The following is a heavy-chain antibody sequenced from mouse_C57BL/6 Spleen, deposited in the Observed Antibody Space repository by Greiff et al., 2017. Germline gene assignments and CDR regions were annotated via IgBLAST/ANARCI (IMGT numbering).Heavy chain of an antibody. D-gene: IGHD2-4*01. CDR2: IYPRSGNT. J-gene: IGHJ2*01. V-gene: IGHV1-81*01. Sequence: QVQLKQSGAELARPGASVKLSCKASGYTFTSYGISWVKQRTGQGLEWIGEIYPRSGNTYYNEKFKGKATLTADKSSSTAYMELRSLTSEDSAVYFCARRGDYDEEDYFDYWGQGTTLTVSS. CDR1: GYTFTSYG. CDR3: ARRGDYDEEDYFDY.